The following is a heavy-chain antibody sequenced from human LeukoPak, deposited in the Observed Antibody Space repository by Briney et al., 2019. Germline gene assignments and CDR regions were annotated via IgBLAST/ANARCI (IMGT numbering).Heavy chain of an antibody. V-gene: IGHV1-69*04. D-gene: IGHD3-9*01. Sequence: SVKVSCKASGGTFSSYAISWVRQAPGQGLEWMGIINPSHGITTCAQKFQGRVTITRDTSTSTVYMELSSLRSEDTAVYYCARGQLRYYDWAPFDIWGQGTLVTVSS. J-gene: IGHJ3*02. CDR2: INPSHGIT. CDR1: GGTFSSYA. CDR3: ARGQLRYYDWAPFDI.